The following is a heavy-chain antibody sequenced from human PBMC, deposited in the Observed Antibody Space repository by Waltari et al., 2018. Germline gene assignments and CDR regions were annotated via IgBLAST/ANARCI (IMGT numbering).Heavy chain of an antibody. CDR2: ISSSGSTI. CDR3: ARDQAPDY. V-gene: IGHV3-48*03. CDR1: GFTVRRDE. J-gene: IGHJ4*02. Sequence: EVQLVESGGALVQPGGYLRLACSTPGFTVRRDERNWVRQAPGKGLEWVSYISSSGSTIYYADSVKGRFTISRDNAKNSLYLQMNSLRAEDTAVYYCARDQAPDYWGQGTLVTVSS.